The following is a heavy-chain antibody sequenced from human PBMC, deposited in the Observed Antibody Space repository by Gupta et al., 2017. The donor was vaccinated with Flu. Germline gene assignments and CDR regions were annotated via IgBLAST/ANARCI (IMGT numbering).Heavy chain of an antibody. V-gene: IGHV3-33*01. CDR3: ARAGPKNPLYYYDSRGHDAFDI. D-gene: IGHD3-22*01. Sequence: QVQLVESGGGVVQPGRSLRLSCAASGFTFSSYGMPWVRQAPGKGLEWVAVIWYDGSNKYYADSVKGRFTISRDNSKNTLYLQMNSLRAEDTAVYYCARAGPKNPLYYYDSRGHDAFDIWGQGTMVTVSS. J-gene: IGHJ3*02. CDR2: IWYDGSNK. CDR1: GFTFSSYG.